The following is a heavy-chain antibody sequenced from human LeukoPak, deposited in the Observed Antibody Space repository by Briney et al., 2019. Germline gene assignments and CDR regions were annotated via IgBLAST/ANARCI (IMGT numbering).Heavy chain of an antibody. Sequence: SETLSLTCTVSGGSISSYYWSWIRQPPGKGLEWIGYIYYSGSTNYNPSLKSRVTISVDTSKNQFSLKLRSVTAADTAVYYCARDDRVTAPTYWGQGTLVTVSS. CDR1: GGSISSYY. CDR3: ARDDRVTAPTY. D-gene: IGHD1-1*01. J-gene: IGHJ4*02. V-gene: IGHV4-59*08. CDR2: IYYSGST.